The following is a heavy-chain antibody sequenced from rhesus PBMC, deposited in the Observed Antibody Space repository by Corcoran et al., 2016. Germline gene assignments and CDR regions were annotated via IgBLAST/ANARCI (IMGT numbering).Heavy chain of an antibody. CDR1: GGSLSSNY. D-gene: IGHD2-21*01. CDR2: IPGSGGGT. V-gene: IGHV4-173*01. CDR3: ARESVLVVVAIGAFDY. J-gene: IGHJ4*01. Sequence: QLQLQESGPGLVKPSETLSLTCAVSGGSLSSNYWSWIRQPPGKGLEWIGRIPGSGGGTDYNPSLQSRVTISTDTSKNQFSLKLSSVTAADTAVYYCARESVLVVVAIGAFDYWGQGVLVTVSS.